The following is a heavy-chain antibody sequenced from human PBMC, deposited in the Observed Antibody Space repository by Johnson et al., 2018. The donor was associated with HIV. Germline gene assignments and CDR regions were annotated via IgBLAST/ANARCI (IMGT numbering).Heavy chain of an antibody. V-gene: IGHV3-66*01. Sequence: VQLVESGGGLVQPGGSLRLSCAASGFTVSSNYMSWVRQAPGKGLEWVSVIYSGGSTYYADSVKGRFTISRDNSKNTLYLQMNSLRAEDTAVYYCARRGTSSSSGLHAFDIWGQGTMVTVSS. CDR2: IYSGGST. CDR3: ARRGTSSSSGLHAFDI. CDR1: GFTVSSNY. J-gene: IGHJ3*02. D-gene: IGHD6-6*01.